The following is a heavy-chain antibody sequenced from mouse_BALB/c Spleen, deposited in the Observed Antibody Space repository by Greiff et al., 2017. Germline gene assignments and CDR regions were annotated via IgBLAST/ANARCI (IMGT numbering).Heavy chain of an antibody. D-gene: IGHD2-4*01. V-gene: IGHV1-5*01. J-gene: IGHJ4*01. CDR1: GYTFTSYW. Sequence: VQLQQSGTVLARPGASVKMSCKASGYTFTSYWMHWVKQRPGQGLEWIGAIYPGNSDTSYNQKFKGKAKLTAVTSTSTAYMELSSLTNEDSAVYYCTTTMITTGAMDYWGQGTSVTVSS. CDR3: TTTMITTGAMDY. CDR2: IYPGNSDT.